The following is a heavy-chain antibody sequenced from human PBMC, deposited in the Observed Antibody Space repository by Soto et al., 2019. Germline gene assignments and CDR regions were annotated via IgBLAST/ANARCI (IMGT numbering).Heavy chain of an antibody. J-gene: IGHJ5*02. CDR3: AKDDTSRAPRGYSSAWYGFFDP. CDR1: GFTFSNYA. CDR2: FSSSGGGT. Sequence: GGSLRLSCTASGFTFSNYAMSWVRQAPGKGLEWVSTFSSSGGGTYYADSVKGRFTISRDNSKNTLYLQLNSLRTEDTAVYYCAKDDTSRAPRGYSSAWYGFFDPWGQGTLVTVSS. V-gene: IGHV3-23*01. D-gene: IGHD6-19*01.